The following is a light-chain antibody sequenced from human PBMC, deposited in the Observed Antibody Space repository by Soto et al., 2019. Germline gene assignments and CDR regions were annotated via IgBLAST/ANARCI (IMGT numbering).Light chain of an antibody. CDR2: AAS. CDR3: QQSYRSPYT. CDR1: QSIKIY. Sequence: IQLTQSPSSLSASVGDRVTVTCRASQSIKIYLNWYQQKPGKAATLLIYAASSLQSGVPSRFSGGGSRTDFTLTISSLQPEDFATYYCQQSYRSPYTFGQGTKLEI. J-gene: IGKJ2*01. V-gene: IGKV1-39*01.